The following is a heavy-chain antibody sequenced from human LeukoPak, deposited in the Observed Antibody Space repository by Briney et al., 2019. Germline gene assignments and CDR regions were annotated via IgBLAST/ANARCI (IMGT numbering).Heavy chain of an antibody. Sequence: ASVTVSCTASGYTFSGYYMHWVRQAPGQGLEWMGRINPNSGGTNYAQKFQGRVTMTRDTSISTDYMELSRLRSDDTAVEYCAAGEKQWVDYYDKGGIDYWGQGTLVTVSS. CDR3: AAGEKQWVDYYDKGGIDY. CDR2: INPNSGGT. CDR1: GYTFSGYY. V-gene: IGHV1-2*06. D-gene: IGHD3-22*01. J-gene: IGHJ4*02.